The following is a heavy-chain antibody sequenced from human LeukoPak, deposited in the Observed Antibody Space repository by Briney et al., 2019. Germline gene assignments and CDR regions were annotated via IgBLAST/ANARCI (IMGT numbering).Heavy chain of an antibody. CDR3: ARGVGSSGPLPTEYFQH. V-gene: IGHV4-4*02. J-gene: IGHJ1*01. Sequence: SETLSLTCAVSGGSISRSNWCLWVRQPPGKGLEWIGEIYQSGSTNYNPSLKSRVTISVDKSKNQFSLKLTSVTAADTAVYYCARGVGSSGPLPTEYFQHWGQGTLVTVSS. CDR1: GGSISRSNW. CDR2: IYQSGST. D-gene: IGHD6-19*01.